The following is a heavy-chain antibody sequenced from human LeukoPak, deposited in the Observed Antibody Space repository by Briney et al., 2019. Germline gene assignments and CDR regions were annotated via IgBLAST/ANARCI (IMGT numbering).Heavy chain of an antibody. CDR1: GFSFSDSY. D-gene: IGHD2-8*01. Sequence: GSLRLSCVVSGFSFSDSYMTWLRQTPGKGLESLAYISPSSHDIYYADSVKGRFTISRDNARTSLYLQMNSLGPDDTALYYCSTDPRLLTYWGHGTLVTVSS. CDR3: STDPRLLTY. V-gene: IGHV3-11*01. CDR2: ISPSSHDI. J-gene: IGHJ4*01.